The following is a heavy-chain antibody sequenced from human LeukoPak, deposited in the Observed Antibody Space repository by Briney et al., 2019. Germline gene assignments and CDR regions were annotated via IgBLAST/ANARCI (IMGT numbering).Heavy chain of an antibody. CDR3: AGEVWVKYDFWSGYSDY. J-gene: IGHJ4*02. CDR2: IKQDGSDK. D-gene: IGHD3-3*01. Sequence: GGSLRLSCVVSGFTFSSYWMSWVRQAPGKGLEWVANIKQDGSDKYYVDSVKGRFTISRDNAKNSLYLQMNSLRAEDTAVYYCAGEVWVKYDFWSGYSDYWGQGTLVTVSS. V-gene: IGHV3-7*01. CDR1: GFTFSSYW.